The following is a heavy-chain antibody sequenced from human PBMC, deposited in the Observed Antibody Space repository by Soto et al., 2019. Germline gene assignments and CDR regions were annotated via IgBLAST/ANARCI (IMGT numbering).Heavy chain of an antibody. CDR3: AKDSDIVEISTAIGQQLDT. D-gene: IGHD2-21*01. J-gene: IGHJ5*02. V-gene: IGHV3-23*01. CDR1: GFTFSHYA. CDR2: ISGSGGTS. Sequence: PXGSLRLTCTASGFTFSHYAMTWVRQGPGKGLEWVSVISGSGGTSYYADSVKGRFTISRDNPKKMLYLQMNSLRGEDTAIYYCAKDSDIVEISTAIGQQLDTWGQGTRVTV.